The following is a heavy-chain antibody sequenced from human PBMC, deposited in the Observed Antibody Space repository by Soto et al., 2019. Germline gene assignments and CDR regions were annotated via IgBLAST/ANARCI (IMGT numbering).Heavy chain of an antibody. V-gene: IGHV3-74*01. CDR1: GFTFSRHW. CDR3: VRGQNWAYDY. D-gene: IGHD7-27*01. CDR2: IGPDGSRT. Sequence: EVQLVESGGALVQSGGSLRLSCAASGFTFSRHWMHWVRQAPGKGLSWVSHIGPDGSRTRDADSVMGRFIISRDNARNTLYLQMNSLRDDDTAVYYCVRGQNWAYDYWGPGILVSVSS. J-gene: IGHJ4*02.